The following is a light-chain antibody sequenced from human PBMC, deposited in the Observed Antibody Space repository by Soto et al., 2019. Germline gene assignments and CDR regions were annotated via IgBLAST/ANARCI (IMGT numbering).Light chain of an antibody. CDR2: DAS. CDR3: QQYKSLYT. V-gene: IGKV1-5*01. CDR1: QSISGW. J-gene: IGKJ2*01. Sequence: DIQMTQSPSTLSASVGDRVTITCRASQSISGWLAWYQQKPGKAPKLLIYDASSLESGVPSRFSGSESGTEYTLAISSLQPDEFGTYYCQQYKSLYTFGQGTRLEIK.